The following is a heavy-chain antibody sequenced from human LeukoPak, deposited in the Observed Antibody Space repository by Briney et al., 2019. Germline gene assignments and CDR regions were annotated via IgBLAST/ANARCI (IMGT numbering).Heavy chain of an antibody. V-gene: IGHV1-18*01. CDR3: ARDPLRGDIVVVPAAHDRDDAFDI. Sequence: ASVKVSCKASGYTFTSYGISWVRQAPGQGLEWMGWISAYNGNTNYAQKLQGRVTMTTDTSTSTAYMELRSLRSDDTAVYYCARDPLRGDIVVVPAAHDRDDAFDIWGQGTMVTVSS. D-gene: IGHD2-2*01. J-gene: IGHJ3*02. CDR2: ISAYNGNT. CDR1: GYTFTSYG.